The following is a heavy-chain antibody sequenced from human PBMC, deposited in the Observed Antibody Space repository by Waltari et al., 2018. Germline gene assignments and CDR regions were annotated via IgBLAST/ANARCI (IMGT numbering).Heavy chain of an antibody. V-gene: IGHV3-49*03. CDR3: SRVSASGDGMDV. Sequence: EVQLVESGVGLVQPGRSLRLSCPPSGFTFGAHALSWFRQAPGKGLEGVGFIRSKSYGGTADYAASVKGRFTVSRDDSKSIAYLQMDSLKTEDTAVYYCSRVSASGDGMDVWGQGTTGTVSS. CDR2: IRSKSYGGTA. D-gene: IGHD3-16*01. J-gene: IGHJ6*02. CDR1: GFTFGAHA.